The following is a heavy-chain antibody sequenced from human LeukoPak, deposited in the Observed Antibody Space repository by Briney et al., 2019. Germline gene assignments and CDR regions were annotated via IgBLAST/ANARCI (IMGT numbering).Heavy chain of an antibody. CDR2: ISGSGGST. CDR3: AKGLGYDSSGYYRRYFDY. D-gene: IGHD3-22*01. Sequence: PGGSLRLSCAASGFTFSSYAMSWVRQAPGKGLEWVSAISGSGGSTYYADSVKGWFTISRDNSKNTLYLQKNSLRAEDTAVYYCAKGLGYDSSGYYRRYFDYWGQGTLVTVSS. J-gene: IGHJ4*02. CDR1: GFTFSSYA. V-gene: IGHV3-23*01.